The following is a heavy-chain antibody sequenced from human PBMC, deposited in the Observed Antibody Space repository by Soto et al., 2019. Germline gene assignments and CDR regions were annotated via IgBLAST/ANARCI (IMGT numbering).Heavy chain of an antibody. CDR1: GFTFSSYA. J-gene: IGHJ6*02. V-gene: IGHV3-23*01. Sequence: EVQLLESGGGLVQPGGSLRLSCAASGFTFSSYAMSWVRQAPGKGLEWVSAISGSGGSTYYADSVKGRFTISRDNSKNTLYLQMNSLRAEDTAVYYWASLPAGIAARQCYYYYRMDGWGQGTTVTGSS. CDR2: ISGSGGST. CDR3: ASLPAGIAARQCYYYYRMDG. D-gene: IGHD6-6*01.